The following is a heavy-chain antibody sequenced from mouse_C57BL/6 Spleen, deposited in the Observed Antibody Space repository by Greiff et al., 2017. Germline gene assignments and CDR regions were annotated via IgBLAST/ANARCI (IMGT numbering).Heavy chain of an antibody. D-gene: IGHD3-2*02. CDR1: GYTFTGYW. V-gene: IGHV1-9*01. CDR2: ILPGSGST. J-gene: IGHJ3*01. CDR3: ARLGDSSGPVAY. Sequence: QVQLQQSGAELMKPGASVKLSCKATGYTFTGYWIEWVKQRPGHGLEWIGEILPGSGSTNYNEKFKGKATFTADTSSNTDYMQLSSLTTEDSAIYYCARLGDSSGPVAYWGQGTLVTVSA.